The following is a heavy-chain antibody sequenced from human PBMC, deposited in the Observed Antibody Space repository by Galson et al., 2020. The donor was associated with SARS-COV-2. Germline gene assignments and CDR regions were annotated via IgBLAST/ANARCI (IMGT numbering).Heavy chain of an antibody. CDR2: IIPIFGTA. J-gene: IGHJ6*03. CDR3: ARVSAHQLLYRNYYYYYYMSV. V-gene: IGHV1-69*06. D-gene: IGHD2-2*02. CDR1: GGTFSSYA. Sequence: SVKVSCKASGGTFSSYAISWVRQAPGQGLEWMGGIIPIFGTANYAQKFQGRVTITADKSTSTAYMELSSLRSEDTAVYYCARVSAHQLLYRNYYYYYYMSVWGKGTTVTVSS.